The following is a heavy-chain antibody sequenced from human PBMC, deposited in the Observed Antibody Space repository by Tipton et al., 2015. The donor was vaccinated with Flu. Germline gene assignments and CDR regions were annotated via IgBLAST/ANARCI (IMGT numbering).Heavy chain of an antibody. Sequence: QLVQSGAEVKKPGSSVKVSCKASGGTFSSYTISWVRQAPGQGLEWMGRIITILGIANYAQKFQGRVTITADKSTSTAYMELSSLRSEDTAVYYCARDGHEDNSPYYWGQGTLVTVSS. CDR2: IITILGIA. CDR1: GGTFSSYT. V-gene: IGHV1-69*09. CDR3: ARDGHEDNSPYY. D-gene: IGHD1-1*01. J-gene: IGHJ4*02.